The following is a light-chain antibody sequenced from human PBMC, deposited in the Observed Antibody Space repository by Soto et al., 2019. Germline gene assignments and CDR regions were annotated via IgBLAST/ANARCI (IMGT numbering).Light chain of an antibody. J-gene: IGKJ4*01. V-gene: IGKV3-11*01. CDR3: QQRSNWPRT. CDR1: QSVSSY. Sequence: EIVLTQSPATLSLSPGERATLSCRASQSVSSYLAWYQQKPGQAPSLLISDASNRATGIPARFSGSGSGTDFTLTISSLEPEDFAVYYCQQRSNWPRTFGGGAKVEIK. CDR2: DAS.